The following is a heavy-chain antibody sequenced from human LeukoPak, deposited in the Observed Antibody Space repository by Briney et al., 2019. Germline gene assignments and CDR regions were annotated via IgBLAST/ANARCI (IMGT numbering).Heavy chain of an antibody. CDR3: ARDAHRGGSYYYYYYMDV. J-gene: IGHJ6*03. D-gene: IGHD3-16*01. CDR2: ISHSGST. Sequence: SETLSLTCAVYGGSFSGYYWSWIRQPPGKGLEWIGEISHSGSTNYNPSLKSRVTISVDTSKNQFSLKLSSVTAADTAVYYCARDAHRGGSYYYYYYMDVWGKGTTVTVSS. CDR1: GGSFSGYY. V-gene: IGHV4-34*01.